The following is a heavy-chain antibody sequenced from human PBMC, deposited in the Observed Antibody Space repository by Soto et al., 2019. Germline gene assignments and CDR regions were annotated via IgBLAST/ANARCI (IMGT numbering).Heavy chain of an antibody. D-gene: IGHD6-6*01. CDR3: ADPPASF. Sequence: PSETLSLTCTVSGGSMRGTNFWNWVRQPPGKGLEWIGEINHTGTTNYNPSLKSRVTISVDTSKNQFSLKLTSVTAADTAVYYCADPPASFWGQGLLVTVS. CDR2: INHTGTT. V-gene: IGHV4-4*02. CDR1: GGSMRGTNF. J-gene: IGHJ4*02.